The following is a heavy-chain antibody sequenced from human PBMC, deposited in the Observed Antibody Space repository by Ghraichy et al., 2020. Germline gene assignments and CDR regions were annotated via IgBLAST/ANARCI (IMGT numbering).Heavy chain of an antibody. CDR1: GGTFSSYT. D-gene: IGHD3-9*01. CDR3: AISGEAGLRYFDLNGNNWFDP. Sequence: SVKVSCKASGGTFSSYTISWVRQAPGQGLEWMGRIIPILGIANYAQKFQGRVTITADKSTSTAYMELSSLRSEDTAVYYCAISGEAGLRYFDLNGNNWFDPWGQGTLVTVSS. J-gene: IGHJ5*02. V-gene: IGHV1-69*02. CDR2: IIPILGIA.